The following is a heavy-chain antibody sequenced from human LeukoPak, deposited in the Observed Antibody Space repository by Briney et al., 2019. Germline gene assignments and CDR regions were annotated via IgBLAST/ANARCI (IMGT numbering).Heavy chain of an antibody. J-gene: IGHJ4*02. V-gene: IGHV3-48*01. D-gene: IGHD2-21*01. CDR2: ISSSSSTI. CDR1: GFTFSSYS. Sequence: GGSLRLSCAASGFTFSSYSMNWFRQAPGKGLEWVSYISSSSSTIYYADSVKGRFTISRDNAKNSLYLQMNSLRAEDTAVYYCASQVTYSNFDYWGQGTLVTVSS. CDR3: ASQVTYSNFDY.